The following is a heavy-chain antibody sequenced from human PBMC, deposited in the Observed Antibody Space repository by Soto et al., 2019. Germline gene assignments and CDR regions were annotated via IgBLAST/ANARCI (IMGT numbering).Heavy chain of an antibody. Sequence: SETLSLTCSVSVGSIKNYYWNWIRQAPGKGLEWIGYIYYSGSTNYHPSLRGRVTISVDTSKNQFSLKLTSVPAADTAVYYCASDREVWLRGGGFDLWGQGELVTGSS. J-gene: IGHJ5*02. CDR2: IYYSGST. CDR1: VGSIKNYY. CDR3: ASDREVWLRGGGFDL. V-gene: IGHV4-59*01. D-gene: IGHD2-21*01.